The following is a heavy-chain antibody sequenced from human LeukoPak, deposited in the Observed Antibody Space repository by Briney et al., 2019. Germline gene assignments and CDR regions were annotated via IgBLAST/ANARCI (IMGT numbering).Heavy chain of an antibody. CDR2: IRYDGRNK. Sequence: GGSLRLSCAASGFTFSNYNMNWVRQAPGKGLQWVAYIRYDGRNKYSADSVKGRFTIYRDNSKSTLYLQMNSLRPEDTAVYYCAKGGSNNWSFDNWGQGTLVTVSS. V-gene: IGHV3-30*02. J-gene: IGHJ4*02. D-gene: IGHD1-1*01. CDR3: AKGGSNNWSFDN. CDR1: GFTFSNYN.